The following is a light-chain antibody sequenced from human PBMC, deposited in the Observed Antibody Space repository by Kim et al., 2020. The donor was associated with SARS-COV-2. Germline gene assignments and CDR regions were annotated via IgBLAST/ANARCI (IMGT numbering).Light chain of an antibody. V-gene: IGKV3-20*01. CDR1: QSISSSY. CDR2: AAS. J-gene: IGKJ1*01. Sequence: EIVLTQSPGTLSLSPGERATLSCRTSQSISSSYLGWYQQKPDQPPRLLIYAASSRATGIPDRFSGSGSGTDFTLTITRLEPEDFAVYYCQQYGSSLPWTFGQGTKVDIK. CDR3: QQYGSSLPWT.